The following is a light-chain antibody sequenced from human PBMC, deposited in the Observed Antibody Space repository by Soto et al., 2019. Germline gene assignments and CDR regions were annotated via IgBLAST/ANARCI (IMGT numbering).Light chain of an antibody. CDR1: QGINNA. CDR3: QQFNAYPLT. V-gene: IGKV1-13*02. J-gene: IGKJ4*01. CDR2: DAS. Sequence: AIQLTQSPSSLSASVGDRVTITCRASQGINNALAWYQHKSGKAPQTLIYDASSLESGVTSRFSGSGFGTDFTLTISSLQAEDFATYYCQQFNAYPLTFGGGTKVEIK.